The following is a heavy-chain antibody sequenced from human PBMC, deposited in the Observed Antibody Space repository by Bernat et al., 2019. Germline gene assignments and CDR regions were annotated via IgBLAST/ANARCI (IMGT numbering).Heavy chain of an antibody. V-gene: IGHV4-39*01. CDR3: ARTEVTTSPFDY. Sequence: QLQLQESGPGLVKPSETLSLTCTVSGGSISSSSYYWGWIRQPPGKGLEWIGSIYYSGSTYYNPSLKSRVTISVDTSKNQFSLKLSSVTAADTAVYYCARTEVTTSPFDYWGQGTLVTVSS. CDR2: IYYSGST. J-gene: IGHJ4*02. D-gene: IGHD4-17*01. CDR1: GGSISSSSYY.